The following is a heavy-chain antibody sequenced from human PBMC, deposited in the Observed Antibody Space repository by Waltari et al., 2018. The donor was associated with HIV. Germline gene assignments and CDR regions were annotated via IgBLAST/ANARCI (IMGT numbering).Heavy chain of an antibody. CDR2: VYQGGDT. CDR3: AGDIGISSTWYFNYYYYGLDV. J-gene: IGHJ6*02. D-gene: IGHD6-13*01. Sequence: QVRLQESGPGPVTPSETLSLTCNVSDSSISSGNSWSWIRQPPGTALEWIGGVYQGGDTYYNPSLKSRVAISLDRSKNQLALNLTSVTGADTATYYCAGDIGISSTWYFNYYYYGLDVWGQGTTVTVSS. CDR1: DSSISSGNS. V-gene: IGHV4-38-2*02.